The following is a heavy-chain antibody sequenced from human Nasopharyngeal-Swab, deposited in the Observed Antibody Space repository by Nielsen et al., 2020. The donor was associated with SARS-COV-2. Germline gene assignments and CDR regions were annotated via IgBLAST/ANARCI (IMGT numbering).Heavy chain of an antibody. J-gene: IGHJ6*02. CDR3: ARDGGSYYDYYYGMDV. CDR1: GYSFTSYG. V-gene: IGHV1-18*01. D-gene: IGHD1-26*01. CDR2: ISAYNGNT. Sequence: ASVKVSCKASGYSFTSYGISWVRQAPGQGLEWMGWISAYNGNTNYAQKLQGRVTMTTDTSTSTAYMELRGLRSDDTAVYYCARDGGSYYDYYYGMDVWGQGTTVTVSS.